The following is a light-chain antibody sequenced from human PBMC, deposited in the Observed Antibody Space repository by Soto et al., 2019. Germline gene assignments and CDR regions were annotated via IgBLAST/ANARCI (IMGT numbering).Light chain of an antibody. CDR1: QSVSSSY. V-gene: IGKV3-20*01. CDR3: QQYGNSPIFT. J-gene: IGKJ3*01. Sequence: EIVLTQSPGTLSLSPGERATLSCRASQSVSSSYLAWYQQKPGQAPRVLIYGASSRATGIPDRFSGSGSGTDFTLTISRLEPEDFAVYYCQQYGNSPIFTFGPGTKVDIK. CDR2: GAS.